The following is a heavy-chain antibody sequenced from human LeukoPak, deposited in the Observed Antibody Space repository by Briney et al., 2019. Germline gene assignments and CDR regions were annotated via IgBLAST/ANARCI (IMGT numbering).Heavy chain of an antibody. V-gene: IGHV1-18*04. CDR1: GYTFTGYY. D-gene: IGHD2-2*01. Sequence: ASVKVSCKASGYTFTGYYIDWVRQAPGQGLERMGWISAYNGNTNYAQKLQGRVTMTTDTSTSTAYMELRSLRSDDTAVYYCARDPRYCSSTSCPSGAFDIWGQGTMVTVSS. CDR3: ARDPRYCSSTSCPSGAFDI. CDR2: ISAYNGNT. J-gene: IGHJ3*02.